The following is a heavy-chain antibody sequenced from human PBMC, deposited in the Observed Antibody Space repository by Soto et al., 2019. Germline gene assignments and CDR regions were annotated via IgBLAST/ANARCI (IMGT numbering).Heavy chain of an antibody. CDR1: GYTFTNYA. V-gene: IGHV1-3*01. D-gene: IGHD4-17*01. CDR3: ASNGSYGDKSSDP. Sequence: ASVKVSCKASGYTFTNYAMHWVRQAPGQRLEWMGWINAGNGYTKYSQNFQGRVTITRDTSATTAYMELSSLRSEDTAVYYCASNGSYGDKSSDPWDQGTLVTVSS. J-gene: IGHJ5*02. CDR2: INAGNGYT.